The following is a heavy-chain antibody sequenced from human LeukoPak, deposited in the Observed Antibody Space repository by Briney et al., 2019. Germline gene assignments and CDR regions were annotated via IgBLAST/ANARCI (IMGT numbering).Heavy chain of an antibody. CDR1: GGSISTYY. J-gene: IGHJ6*02. CDR2: FYSGST. CDR3: ARDRVVGEVSNKYGVDV. D-gene: IGHD3-10*01. Sequence: SETLSLTCTVTGGSISTYYWNWIRQSPGAGLEWIGYFYSGSTNSNSSLKRRVTMSVDTSKSQFSLRLTSVTAADMAVYYCARDRVVGEVSNKYGVDVWGQGTIVTVSS. V-gene: IGHV4-59*12.